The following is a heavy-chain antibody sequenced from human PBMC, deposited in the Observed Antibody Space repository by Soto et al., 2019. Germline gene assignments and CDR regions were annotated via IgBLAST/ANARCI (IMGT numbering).Heavy chain of an antibody. D-gene: IGHD6-19*01. V-gene: IGHV3-30-3*02. J-gene: IGHJ4*02. CDR2: ISYDGSTR. CDR3: AKQFSGWSYYFDY. Sequence: QVHLVESGGGVVQPGRSLRLSCAASGFTFSTNAMHWVRQAPGKGLECVAVISYDGSTRYYADSMKGRFTISRDNSKNTLYLQMNNLRAEDTAVYYCAKQFSGWSYYFDYWGQGTLVTVSS. CDR1: GFTFSTNA.